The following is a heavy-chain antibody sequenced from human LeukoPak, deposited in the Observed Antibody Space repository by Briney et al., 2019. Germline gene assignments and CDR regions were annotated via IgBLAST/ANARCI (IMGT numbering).Heavy chain of an antibody. CDR2: INGNDGST. V-gene: IGHV3-23*01. CDR3: ARDAYYYDSSGPVD. CDR1: GFIFSNHA. Sequence: GGSLRLSCAASGFIFSNHAMTWVRQAPGKGLEWVSSINGNDGSTYYADSVKGRFTISRDNSKNTLYLQMNSLRAGDTAVYYCARDAYYYDSSGPVDWGQGTLVTVSS. J-gene: IGHJ4*02. D-gene: IGHD3-22*01.